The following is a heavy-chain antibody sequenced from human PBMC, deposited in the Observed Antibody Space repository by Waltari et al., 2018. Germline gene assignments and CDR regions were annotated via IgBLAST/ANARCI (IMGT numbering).Heavy chain of an antibody. Sequence: QVQLVESGGSLVQPGRSLRLSCAASGFPLGGYGMHWLRQAPGKGLEWVALVWPDGGKKYYEDSVKGRFTISRDNSNNMLSLQMSSLRAEDTAVYYCARVAVPGTFFFDYWGQGTLVTVSS. CDR1: GFPLGGYG. V-gene: IGHV3-33*01. CDR2: VWPDGGKK. D-gene: IGHD6-19*01. CDR3: ARVAVPGTFFFDY. J-gene: IGHJ4*02.